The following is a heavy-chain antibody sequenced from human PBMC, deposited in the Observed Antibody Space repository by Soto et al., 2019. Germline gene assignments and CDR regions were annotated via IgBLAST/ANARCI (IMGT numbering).Heavy chain of an antibody. CDR1: GFTFSSYW. J-gene: IGHJ6*02. CDR2: INSDGSST. CDR3: ARDGRDYDILTGYPFYYYGMDV. D-gene: IGHD3-9*01. Sequence: EVPLVESGGGLVQPGGSLRLSCAASGFTFSSYWMHWVRQAPGKGLVWVSRINSDGSSTSYADSVKGRFTISRDNAKNTRYLQMSGLRAEATAVYYCARDGRDYDILTGYPFYYYGMDVWGQGTTVTVSS. V-gene: IGHV3-74*01.